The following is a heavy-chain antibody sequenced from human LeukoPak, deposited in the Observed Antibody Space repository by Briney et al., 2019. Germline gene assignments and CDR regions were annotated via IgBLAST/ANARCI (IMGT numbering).Heavy chain of an antibody. Sequence: ASVKVSCKASGGTFSSYAISWVRQAPGQGLEWMGRIIPIFGTANYAQKFQGRVTITTDESTSTAYMELSSLRSEDTAVYYCAGQIALTDYFDYWGQGTLVTVSS. V-gene: IGHV1-69*05. CDR2: IIPIFGTA. D-gene: IGHD2-8*01. CDR3: AGQIALTDYFDY. CDR1: GGTFSSYA. J-gene: IGHJ4*02.